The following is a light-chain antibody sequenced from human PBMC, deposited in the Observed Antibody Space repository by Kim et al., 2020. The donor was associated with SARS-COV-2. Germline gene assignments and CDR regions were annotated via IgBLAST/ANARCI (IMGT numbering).Light chain of an antibody. CDR2: GNS. Sequence: GQRVTISCTGRSPNIGAGYDVHWYQQLPGTAPKRLIYGNSNRPSGVPDRFSGSKSGTSASLAITGLQAEDEADYFCQSYDSSLSVVFGGGTQLTVL. CDR3: QSYDSSLSVV. J-gene: IGLJ2*01. V-gene: IGLV1-40*01. CDR1: SPNIGAGYD.